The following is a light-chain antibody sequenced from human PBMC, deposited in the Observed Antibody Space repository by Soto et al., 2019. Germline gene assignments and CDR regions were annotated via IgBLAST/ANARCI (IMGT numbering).Light chain of an antibody. CDR1: SPNIGSNP. J-gene: IGLJ3*02. Sequence: QSVLTQPPSASGTPGQGVNISCSGTSPNIGSNPVYWYRHLPGTSPKLVIYTDNRRPSGVPDRFSGSKSGTTASLAISGLRSEDEADYYCASWDDSLSSVMFGGGTKLIVL. V-gene: IGLV1-47*02. CDR2: TDN. CDR3: ASWDDSLSSVM.